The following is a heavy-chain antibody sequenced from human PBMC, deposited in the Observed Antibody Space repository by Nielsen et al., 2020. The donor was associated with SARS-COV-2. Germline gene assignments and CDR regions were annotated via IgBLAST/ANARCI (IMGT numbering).Heavy chain of an antibody. J-gene: IGHJ3*02. CDR3: ARDAPDYGDYVDAFDI. CDR1: GGTFSSYA. D-gene: IGHD4-17*01. Sequence: SVKVSCKASGGTFSSYAISWVRQAPGQGLEWMGGIIPIFGTANYAQKFQGRVTITADESTSTAYMELSSLRSEDTAVYYCARDAPDYGDYVDAFDIWGQGTMVTVSS. CDR2: IIPIFGTA. V-gene: IGHV1-69*13.